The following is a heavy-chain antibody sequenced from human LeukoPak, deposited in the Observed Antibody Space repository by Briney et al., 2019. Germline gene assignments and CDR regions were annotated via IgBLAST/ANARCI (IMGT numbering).Heavy chain of an antibody. D-gene: IGHD3-10*01. CDR1: GYNFTGYY. CDR3: ARGFVVRGVSPIRPPLSGAFHI. V-gene: IGHV1-2*02. J-gene: IGHJ3*02. Sequence: ASVKVSCKASGYNFTGYYMHWVRQAPGQGLEWMGWINPNSGGTNYAQKFQGRVTMARDTSISTAYMDLSGLRSDDTAVYYCARGFVVRGVSPIRPPLSGAFHIWGQGTMVTVSS. CDR2: INPNSGGT.